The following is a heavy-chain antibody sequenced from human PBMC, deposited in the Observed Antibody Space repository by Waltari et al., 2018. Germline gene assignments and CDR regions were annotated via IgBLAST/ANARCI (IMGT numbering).Heavy chain of an antibody. CDR3: ARHLHY. V-gene: IGHV3-74*01. CDR2: SSEDGSVA. J-gene: IGHJ4*02. CDR1: GSIFSNYW. Sequence: EEQLVESGGGLVQPGGSLRLSCVASGSIFSNYWMHWVRQVPGKGRGWVSRSSEDGSVANYADSGQGRFTVSRDNARNTLYLQMDSLRVEDTAVYYCARHLHYWGQGTLVTVSS.